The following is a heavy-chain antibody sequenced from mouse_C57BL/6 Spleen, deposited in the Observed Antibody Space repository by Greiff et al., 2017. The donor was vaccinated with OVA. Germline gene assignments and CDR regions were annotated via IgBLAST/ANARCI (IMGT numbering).Heavy chain of an antibody. V-gene: IGHV8-8*01. D-gene: IGHD3-2*02. CDR2: IWWDDDK. CDR1: GFSLSTFGMG. CDR3: ARMTAQAREYYYAMDY. Sequence: QVTLKVSGPGILQPSQTLSLTCSFSGFSLSTFGMGVGWIRQPSGKGLEWLAHIWWDDDKYYNPALKSRLTISKDTSKNQVFLKIANVDTADTATYYCARMTAQAREYYYAMDYWGQGTSVTVSS. J-gene: IGHJ4*01.